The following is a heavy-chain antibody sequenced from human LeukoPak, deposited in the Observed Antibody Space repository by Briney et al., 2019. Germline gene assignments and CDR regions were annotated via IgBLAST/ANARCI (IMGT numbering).Heavy chain of an antibody. Sequence: ASVKVSCTASGYTFTGYYMHWVRQAPGQGLEWMGWINPNSGGTNYAQKFQGRVTMTRDTSISTAYMELSRLRSDDTAVYYCAKDTLQPPYYYDSSGYSDAFDIWGQGTMVTVSS. CDR3: AKDTLQPPYYYDSSGYSDAFDI. D-gene: IGHD3-22*01. CDR2: INPNSGGT. CDR1: GYTFTGYY. J-gene: IGHJ3*02. V-gene: IGHV1-2*02.